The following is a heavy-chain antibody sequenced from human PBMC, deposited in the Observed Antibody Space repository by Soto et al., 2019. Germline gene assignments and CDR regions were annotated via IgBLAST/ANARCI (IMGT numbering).Heavy chain of an antibody. CDR2: IYYSGTT. CDR1: GGSISNYD. CDR3: ARVQRPTYYYDSSGYYPDC. Sequence: PSETLSLTCTVSGGSISNYDWTWIRQPPGKGLQWIGYIYYSGTTNYNPSLKSRVTISVDTSKNQFSLKLSSVTAADTAVYYCARVQRPTYYYDSSGYYPDCWGQGTLVTVSS. D-gene: IGHD3-22*01. J-gene: IGHJ4*02. V-gene: IGHV4-59*01.